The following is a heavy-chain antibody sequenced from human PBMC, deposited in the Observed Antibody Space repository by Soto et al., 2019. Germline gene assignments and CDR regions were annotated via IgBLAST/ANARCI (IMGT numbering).Heavy chain of an antibody. CDR2: ISYDGSNK. Sequence: QVQLVESGGGVVQPGRSLRLSCAASGFTFSSYAMHWVRQAPGKGLDWVAVISYDGSNKYYADSVKGRFTISRDTSKHTLYLQMNSLRAEDTAVYYCARDYYRFNSGDGFSMDVWGQGTTVTVSS. J-gene: IGHJ6*02. V-gene: IGHV3-30-3*01. CDR3: ARDYYRFNSGDGFSMDV. CDR1: GFTFSSYA. D-gene: IGHD5-12*01.